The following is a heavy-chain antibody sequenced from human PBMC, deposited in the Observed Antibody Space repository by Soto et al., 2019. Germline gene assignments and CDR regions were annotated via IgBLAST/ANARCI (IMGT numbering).Heavy chain of an antibody. V-gene: IGHV3-21*01. J-gene: IGHJ4*02. D-gene: IGHD4-17*01. Sequence: PGWSLRLSCAASGFTFSSYSMNWVRQAPGKGLEWVSSISSSSSYIYYADSVKGRFTISRDNAKNSLYLQMNSLRAEDTAVYYCARPPTTVTTNYLDYWGQGTLVTVSS. CDR3: ARPPTTVTTNYLDY. CDR2: ISSSSSYI. CDR1: GFTFSSYS.